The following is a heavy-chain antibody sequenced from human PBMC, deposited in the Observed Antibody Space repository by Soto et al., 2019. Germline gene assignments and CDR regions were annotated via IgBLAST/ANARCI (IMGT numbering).Heavy chain of an antibody. V-gene: IGHV1-69*06. J-gene: IGHJ4*02. CDR1: GSRFSNYV. CDR2: IIPIFNST. Sequence: SVKVSCKVSGSRFSNYVISWVRQAPGHRLEWLGRIIPIFNSTKYAQSFQGRVTITADKSTSTASLELSSLRSDDTAVYYCAREGRGKKAGYNGLVSLGYWGQGTQVTVSS. D-gene: IGHD2-2*02. CDR3: AREGRGKKAGYNGLVSLGY.